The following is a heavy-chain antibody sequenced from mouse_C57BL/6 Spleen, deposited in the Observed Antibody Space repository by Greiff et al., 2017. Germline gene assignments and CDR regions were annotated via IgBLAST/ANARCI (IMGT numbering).Heavy chain of an antibody. J-gene: IGHJ3*02. D-gene: IGHD2-2*01. CDR3: AREDYYGYPW. CDR1: GYTFTDYN. Sequence: EVQLQQSGPELVKPGASVKMSCKASGYTFTDYNMHWVKQSHGKSLEWIGYMNPNNGGTSYNPKFKGKATLTVNKSSSTAYMELRSLTSEDAAVYYGAREDYYGYPWWGQGTLGTVSA. CDR2: MNPNNGGT. V-gene: IGHV1-22*01.